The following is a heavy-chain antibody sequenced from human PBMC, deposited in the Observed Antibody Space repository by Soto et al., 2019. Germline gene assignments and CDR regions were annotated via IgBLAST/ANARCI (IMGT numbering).Heavy chain of an antibody. D-gene: IGHD5-12*01. CDR1: RFTFSDYY. CDR3: ARDHHRYSGYDYVDY. Sequence: QVQLVESGGGLVKPGGSLRLSCAASRFTFSDYYMSWIRQAPGKGLEWVSYISSSSSYTNYADSVKGRFTISRDNAKKPLYLQMNSLRAEDTAVYYCARDHHRYSGYDYVDYWGQGTLVTVSS. J-gene: IGHJ4*02. V-gene: IGHV3-11*05. CDR2: ISSSSSYT.